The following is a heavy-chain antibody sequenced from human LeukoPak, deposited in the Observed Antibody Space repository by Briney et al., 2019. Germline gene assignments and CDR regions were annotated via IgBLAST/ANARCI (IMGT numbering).Heavy chain of an antibody. V-gene: IGHV4-39*01. CDR1: GGSISSSSYY. J-gene: IGHJ4*02. CDR2: IYYSGST. D-gene: IGHD4-17*01. CDR3: ARLSTVTTSFDY. Sequence: SETLSLTCTVSGGSISSSSYYWGWIRQPPGKGLEWIGSIYYSGSTYYKPSLESRFTISVDTSKHKFSLKLSSVTAADTAVYCCARLSTVTTSFDYWGQGTLVTVSS.